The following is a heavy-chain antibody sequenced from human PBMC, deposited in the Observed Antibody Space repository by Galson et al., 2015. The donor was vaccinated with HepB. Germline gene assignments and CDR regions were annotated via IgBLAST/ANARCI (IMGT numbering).Heavy chain of an antibody. D-gene: IGHD5-18*01. CDR2: INTNTGNP. V-gene: IGHV7-4-1*02. CDR1: GYTFTSYA. CDR3: ARDSGNIRYSYGYGYKKKIGPFDY. J-gene: IGHJ4*02. Sequence: SVKVSCKASGYTFTSYAMNWVRQAPGQGLEWMGWINTNTGNPTYAQGFTGRFVFSLDTSVSTAYLQISSLKAEDTAVYYCARDSGNIRYSYGYGYKKKIGPFDYWGQGTTVTVSS.